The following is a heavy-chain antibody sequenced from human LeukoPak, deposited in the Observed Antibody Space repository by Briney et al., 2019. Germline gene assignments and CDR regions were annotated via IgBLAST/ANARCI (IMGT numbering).Heavy chain of an antibody. CDR2: ISSSGSTI. CDR1: GSTFSDYY. CDR3: ARDKVGRIAVAGGNYYYGMDV. D-gene: IGHD6-19*01. V-gene: IGHV3-11*01. Sequence: PGGSLRLSCAASGSTFSDYYMSWIRQAPGKGLEWVSYISSSGSTIYYADSVKGRFTISRDNAKNSLYLQMNSLRAEDTAVYYCARDKVGRIAVAGGNYYYGMDVWGQGTTVTVSS. J-gene: IGHJ6*02.